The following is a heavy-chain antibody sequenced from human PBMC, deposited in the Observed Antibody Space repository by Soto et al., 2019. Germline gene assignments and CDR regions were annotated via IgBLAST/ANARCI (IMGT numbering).Heavy chain of an antibody. J-gene: IGHJ4*02. CDR2: IYHSGST. D-gene: IGHD6-13*01. Sequence: TSETLSLTCAVSGGSVSSSNWWCWVRQPPGKGLELIGEIYHSGSTNYNPSLKSRVTISVDKSKNQFSLKLSSVTAADTAVYYCAREEAAAGTSSYYFDYWGQGTLVTVSS. CDR1: GGSVSSSNW. V-gene: IGHV4-4*02. CDR3: AREEAAAGTSSYYFDY.